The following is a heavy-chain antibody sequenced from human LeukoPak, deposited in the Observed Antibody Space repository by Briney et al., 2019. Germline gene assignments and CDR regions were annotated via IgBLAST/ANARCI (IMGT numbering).Heavy chain of an antibody. J-gene: IGHJ4*02. D-gene: IGHD3-10*01. CDR3: AAVPDARGGTDY. CDR1: GSTFTSSA. Sequence: ASVKVSCKASGSTFTSSAVQWVRQARGQRLEWIGWIVVGSGNTNYAQKFQERVTITRDMSTSTAYMELSSQRSEDTAVYYCAAVPDARGGTDYWGQGTLVTVSS. CDR2: IVVGSGNT. V-gene: IGHV1-58*01.